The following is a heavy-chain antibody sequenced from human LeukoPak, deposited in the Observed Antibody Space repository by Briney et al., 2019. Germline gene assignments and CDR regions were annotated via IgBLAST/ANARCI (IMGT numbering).Heavy chain of an antibody. CDR1: GFTFSSYW. D-gene: IGHD5-12*01. CDR3: ARAGNSGYGKIDY. V-gene: IGHV3-74*01. CDR2: INSDGSST. J-gene: IGHJ4*02. Sequence: GGSLRLSCAASGFTFSSYWMHWVRHAPGKGLVWVSRINSDGSSTSYADSVKGRFTISRDNAKNTLYLQMNSLRAEDTAVYYCARAGNSGYGKIDYWGQGTLVTVSS.